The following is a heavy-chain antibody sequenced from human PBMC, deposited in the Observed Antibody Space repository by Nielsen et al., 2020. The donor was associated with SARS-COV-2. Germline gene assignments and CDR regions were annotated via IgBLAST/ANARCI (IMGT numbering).Heavy chain of an antibody. V-gene: IGHV3-30*18. Sequence: GESLKISCAASGFTFSSYGMHWVRQAPGKGLEWVAVISYDGSNKYYADSVKGRFTISRDNSKNTLYLQMNSLRAEDTAVYYCAKDLSGSYLEYWGQGTLVTVSS. CDR2: ISYDGSNK. CDR3: AKDLSGSYLEY. D-gene: IGHD1-26*01. CDR1: GFTFSSYG. J-gene: IGHJ4*02.